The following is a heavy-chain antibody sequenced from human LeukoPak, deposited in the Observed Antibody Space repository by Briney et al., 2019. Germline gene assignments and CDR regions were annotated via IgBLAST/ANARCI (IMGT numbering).Heavy chain of an antibody. CDR1: GGSISSGGYY. Sequence: SETLSLTCTVSGGSISSGGYYWNWIRQPAGKGLEWIGRIYTSGSTNYNPSLKSRVTVSVDTSKNQFSLKLSSVTAADTAVYYCARVVVVITAYNWFDPWGQGTLVTVSS. CDR3: ARVVVVITAYNWFDP. D-gene: IGHD3-22*01. CDR2: IYTSGST. J-gene: IGHJ5*02. V-gene: IGHV4-61*02.